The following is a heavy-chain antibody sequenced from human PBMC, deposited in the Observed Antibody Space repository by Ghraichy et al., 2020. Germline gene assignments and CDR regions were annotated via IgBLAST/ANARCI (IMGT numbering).Heavy chain of an antibody. CDR3: ARGFAPIHYYDSSGYYTGGLDY. J-gene: IGHJ4*02. Sequence: LSLTCAASGFTFSSYGMHWVRQAPGKGLEWVAVIWYDGSNKYYADSVKGRFTISRDNSKNTLYLQMNSLRAEDTAVYYCARGFAPIHYYDSSGYYTGGLDYWGQGTLVTVSS. CDR2: IWYDGSNK. CDR1: GFTFSSYG. V-gene: IGHV3-33*01. D-gene: IGHD3-22*01.